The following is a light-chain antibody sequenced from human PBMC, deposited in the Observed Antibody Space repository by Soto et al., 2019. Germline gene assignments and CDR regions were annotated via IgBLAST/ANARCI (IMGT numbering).Light chain of an antibody. V-gene: IGKV3-11*01. J-gene: IGKJ5*01. CDR3: QQRSNWPIT. Sequence: PGERATLSCRTSQSVSKYFAWYQQKPGRAPRLLIYDASSRATGIPARFIGSGSGTDSTLTISSLEPEDFAIYYCQQRSNWPITFGQGTRLEIK. CDR1: QSVSKY. CDR2: DAS.